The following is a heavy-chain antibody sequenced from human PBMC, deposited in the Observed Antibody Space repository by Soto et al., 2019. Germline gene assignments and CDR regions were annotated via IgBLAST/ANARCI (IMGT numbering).Heavy chain of an antibody. D-gene: IGHD3-22*01. CDR2: ISAYNGNT. CDR3: ARDNYYDSSGSYAFDI. CDR1: GYTFTSYG. J-gene: IGHJ3*02. V-gene: IGHV1-18*01. Sequence: ASVKVSCKASGYTFTSYGISWVRQAPGQGLEWMGWISAYNGNTNYAQKLQGRVTMTTDTSTSTAYMELRSLRSDDTAVYYCARDNYYDSSGSYAFDIWGQGTMVTASS.